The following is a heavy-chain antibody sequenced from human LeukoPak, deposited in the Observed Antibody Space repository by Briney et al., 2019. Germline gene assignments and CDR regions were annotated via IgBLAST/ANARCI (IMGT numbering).Heavy chain of an antibody. Sequence: SETLSLTCTVSGGSISSYYWSWIRQPPGKGLEWIGYIYYSGSTNYNPSLKSRVTISVDTSKNQFSLKLSSGTAADTAVYYCGRQGRYYYYGMDVWGQGTTVTVPS. CDR1: GGSISSYY. V-gene: IGHV4-59*08. CDR2: IYYSGST. CDR3: GRQGRYYYYGMDV. J-gene: IGHJ6*02.